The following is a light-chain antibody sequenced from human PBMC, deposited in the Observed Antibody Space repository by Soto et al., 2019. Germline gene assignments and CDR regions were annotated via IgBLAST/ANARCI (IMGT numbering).Light chain of an antibody. CDR3: QQRSYWPWT. CDR2: DAS. J-gene: IGKJ1*01. Sequence: EIVLTQSPATLSLSPGERATLSCRASQSVSSYLAWYQQKPGQAPRLLIYDASNRATGIPARFSGSGSGTAFTLTISSLEPEDFAVYYCQQRSYWPWTFGPGTKVEIK. V-gene: IGKV3-11*01. CDR1: QSVSSY.